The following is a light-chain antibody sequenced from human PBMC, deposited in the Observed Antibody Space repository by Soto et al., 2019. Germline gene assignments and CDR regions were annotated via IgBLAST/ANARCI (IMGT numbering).Light chain of an antibody. Sequence: EIVMTQSPATLSVSPGERATLSCMASQSVSSDLAWYQQKPGQAPRLLIYGASTRATDIPATFSGSGSGTEFTLTISSLHPDDFATYFCQQYNTFSWTFGQGTKVDIK. CDR3: QQYNTFSWT. CDR2: GAS. V-gene: IGKV3-15*01. J-gene: IGKJ1*01. CDR1: QSVSSD.